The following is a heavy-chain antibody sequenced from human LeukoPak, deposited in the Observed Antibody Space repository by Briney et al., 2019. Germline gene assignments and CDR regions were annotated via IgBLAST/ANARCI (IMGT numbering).Heavy chain of an antibody. CDR2: ISGSGGST. D-gene: IGHD3-3*01. CDR3: AKVGDFWSGKFDY. CDR1: GFTFSDYY. J-gene: IGHJ4*02. V-gene: IGHV3-23*01. Sequence: PGGSLRLSCAASGFTFSDYYMSWVRQAPGKGLEWVSAISGSGGSTYYADSVKGRFTISRDNSKNTLYLQMNSLRAEDTAVYYCAKVGDFWSGKFDYWGQGTLVTVSS.